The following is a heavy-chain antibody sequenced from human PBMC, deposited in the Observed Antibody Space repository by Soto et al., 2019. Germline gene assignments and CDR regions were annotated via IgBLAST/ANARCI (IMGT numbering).Heavy chain of an antibody. D-gene: IGHD3-16*01. CDR3: ARERGRGGANC. J-gene: IGHJ4*02. Sequence: QVQLVQSGAEVKKPGASVKVSCKASGYTFTSYDINWVRQATGQGLEWMGWMNPNSGNTGFAQKFQGRVTMTRTNSISTAYKELSSLRCGDSAVYCCARERGRGGANCWGQGTLVTVSP. CDR2: MNPNSGNT. CDR1: GYTFTSYD. V-gene: IGHV1-8*01.